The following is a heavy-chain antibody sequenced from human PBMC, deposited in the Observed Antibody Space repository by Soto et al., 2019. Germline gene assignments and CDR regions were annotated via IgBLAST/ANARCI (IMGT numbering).Heavy chain of an antibody. CDR1: EFTFRSYA. CDR3: TRPLPYCGGDCYYAFDI. D-gene: IGHD2-21*02. Sequence: QVQLVESGGGVVQPGRSLRLSCAASEFTFRSYAMHWVRQAAGKGLEWVAVISYDGSNEYYADSVKGRFTIFRDNSKNTLYLPMSSLRDEDTAVYYCTRPLPYCGGDCYYAFDIWGRGTMVTVSS. J-gene: IGHJ3*02. V-gene: IGHV3-30-3*01. CDR2: ISYDGSNE.